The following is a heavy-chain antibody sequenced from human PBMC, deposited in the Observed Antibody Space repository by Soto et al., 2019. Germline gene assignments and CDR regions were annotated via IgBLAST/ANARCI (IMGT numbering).Heavy chain of an antibody. Sequence: TLSLTCTVSGDSISSGDYYWSWIRQPPGKGLEWIGCIYYSGNTYYNPSLKRRFSISVDTSKNQFSLKLSSVTAADTAVYYCARLVYDSSGYRPGWGQGTLVTVSS. J-gene: IGHJ4*02. CDR2: IYYSGNT. D-gene: IGHD3-22*01. CDR1: GDSISSGDYY. CDR3: ARLVYDSSGYRPG. V-gene: IGHV4-30-4*01.